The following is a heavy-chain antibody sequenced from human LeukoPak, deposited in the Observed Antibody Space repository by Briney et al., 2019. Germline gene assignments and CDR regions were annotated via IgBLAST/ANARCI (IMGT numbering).Heavy chain of an antibody. D-gene: IGHD1-1*01. Sequence: SETLSLTCAVSGGSISSGGYSWSWIRQPPGKGLEWIGYIYHSGSTYYNPSLKSRVTISVDRSKNQFSLKLSSVTAADTAVYYCVRSNWDVVHYFYYMDVWGKGTPVTVSS. CDR3: VRSNWDVVHYFYYMDV. CDR1: GGSISSGGYS. CDR2: IYHSGST. V-gene: IGHV4-30-2*01. J-gene: IGHJ6*03.